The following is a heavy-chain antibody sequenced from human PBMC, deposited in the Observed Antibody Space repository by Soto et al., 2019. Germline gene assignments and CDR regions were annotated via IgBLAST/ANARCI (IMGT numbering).Heavy chain of an antibody. CDR2: IWYDGSNK. Sequence: GGSLRLSCAASGFTFSSYGMHWVRQAPGKGRAWGAVIWYDGSNKYYADSVKGRVTISRDNSKNTLYLQMNSLRAEDTDVEYWGRDKALIPGTFDDWGRGTLGTGAS. CDR3: GRDKALIPGTFDD. J-gene: IGHJ4*02. CDR1: GFTFSSYG. D-gene: IGHD3-16*01. V-gene: IGHV3-33*01.